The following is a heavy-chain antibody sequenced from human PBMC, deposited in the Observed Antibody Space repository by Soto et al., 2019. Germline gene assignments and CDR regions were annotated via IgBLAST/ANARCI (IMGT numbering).Heavy chain of an antibody. Sequence: PGGSLRLSCAASGFTSSSYAMSWVRQAPGKGLEWVSAISGSGGSTYYADSVKGRFTISRDNSKNTLYLQMNSLRAEDTAVYYCAKQGGMMELLTAHFDYWGQGTLVTVSS. V-gene: IGHV3-23*01. CDR3: AKQGGMMELLTAHFDY. D-gene: IGHD1-26*01. J-gene: IGHJ4*02. CDR1: GFTSSSYA. CDR2: ISGSGGST.